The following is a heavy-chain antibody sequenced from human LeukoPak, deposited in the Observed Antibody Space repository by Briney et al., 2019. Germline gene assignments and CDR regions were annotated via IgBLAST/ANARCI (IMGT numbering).Heavy chain of an antibody. V-gene: IGHV1-69*02. J-gene: IGHJ4*02. D-gene: IGHD7-27*01. CDR2: IIPILGIA. Sequence: SLKVSCKASGGTFSSYTISWVRQAPGQGLEWMARIIPILGIANYAQTLQGRVTITADKSTSTAYMDITSLRSQDTAVYDCARGATGWGADENCFDYWGQGTMVTVSS. CDR3: ARGATGWGADENCFDY. CDR1: GGTFSSYT.